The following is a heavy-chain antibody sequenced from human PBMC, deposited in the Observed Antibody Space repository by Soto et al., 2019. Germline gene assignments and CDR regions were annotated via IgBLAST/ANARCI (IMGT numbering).Heavy chain of an antibody. CDR2: INPNSGGT. CDR1: GYTFTGYY. Sequence: ASVKVSCKASGYTFTGYYMHWVRQAPGQGLEWMGWINPNSGGTNYAQKFQGWVTMTRDTSISTAYMELSRLRSDDTAVYYCARDRGSWYGFGYYYYYGMDVWGQGTTVTVS. CDR3: ARDRGSWYGFGYYYYYGMDV. V-gene: IGHV1-2*04. D-gene: IGHD6-13*01. J-gene: IGHJ6*02.